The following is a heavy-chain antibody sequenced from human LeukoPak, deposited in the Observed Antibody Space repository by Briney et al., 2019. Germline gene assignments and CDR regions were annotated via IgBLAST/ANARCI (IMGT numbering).Heavy chain of an antibody. CDR1: GYTLTELS. V-gene: IGHV1-24*01. D-gene: IGHD3-22*01. CDR3: ATAGITMIVVVGFAFDY. Sequence: ASVKVACKVCGYTLTELSMHWVRQAPGKGLEWMGGFDPEDGETIYAQKFQGRVAMTEDTSTDTAYMELSSLRSEDTAVYYCATAGITMIVVVGFAFDYWGQGTLVTVSS. CDR2: FDPEDGET. J-gene: IGHJ4*02.